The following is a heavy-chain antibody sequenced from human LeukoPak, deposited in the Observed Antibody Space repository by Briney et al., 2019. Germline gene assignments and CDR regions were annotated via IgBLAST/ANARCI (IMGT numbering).Heavy chain of an antibody. J-gene: IGHJ4*02. CDR2: INGDGSDT. V-gene: IGHV3-74*01. Sequence: GGSLRLSCAASEFTFSSYWMHWVRQAPGKGLVWVSRINGDGSDTSYADSVKGRFTISRDNAKNTLYLQMNSLRAEDTAVYYCARQSTAAPIDYWGRGTLVTVSS. CDR1: EFTFSSYW. CDR3: ARQSTAAPIDY. D-gene: IGHD6-6*01.